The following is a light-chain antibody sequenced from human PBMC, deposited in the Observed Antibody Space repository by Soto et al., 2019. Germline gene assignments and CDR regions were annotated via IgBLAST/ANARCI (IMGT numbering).Light chain of an antibody. V-gene: IGKV1-5*01. Sequence: DIRMTQSPSTLSASVGDRVTLTCRASQSISIWLAWYQQKPGKAPKLLIYDASNLKTGVPSRFSGSGSGTEFTLTISSLQPDDCGTYYCQEYNTYRTFGQGTKVDIK. CDR3: QEYNTYRT. J-gene: IGKJ1*01. CDR1: QSISIW. CDR2: DAS.